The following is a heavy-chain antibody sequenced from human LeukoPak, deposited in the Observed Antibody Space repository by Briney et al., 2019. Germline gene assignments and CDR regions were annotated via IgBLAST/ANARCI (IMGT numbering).Heavy chain of an antibody. CDR1: GYTFTSYY. Sequence: ASVKVSCKASGYTFTSYYMHWVRQAPGQGLEWMGIINPSGGSTSYAQKFQGRVTMTRDTSTSTVYMELSSLRSEDTAVYYCARDRRGLLWFGECPLDYWGQGTLVTVSS. CDR3: ARDRRGLLWFGECPLDY. V-gene: IGHV1-46*01. CDR2: INPSGGST. J-gene: IGHJ4*02. D-gene: IGHD3-10*01.